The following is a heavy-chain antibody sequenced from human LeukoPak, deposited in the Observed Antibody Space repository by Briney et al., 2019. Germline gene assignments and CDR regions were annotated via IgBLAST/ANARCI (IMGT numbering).Heavy chain of an antibody. Sequence: PSETLSLTCTVSSGSISSGDYYWSWIRQPPGKGLEWIGYIYYSGSTYYNPSLKSRVTISVDTSKNQFSLKLSSVTAADTAVYYCARDLDTAMVNYFDYWGQGTLVTVSS. V-gene: IGHV4-30-4*01. J-gene: IGHJ4*02. D-gene: IGHD5-18*01. CDR1: SGSISSGDYY. CDR3: ARDLDTAMVNYFDY. CDR2: IYYSGST.